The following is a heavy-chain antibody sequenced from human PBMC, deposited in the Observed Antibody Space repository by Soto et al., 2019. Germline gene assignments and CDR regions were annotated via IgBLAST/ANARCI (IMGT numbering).Heavy chain of an antibody. CDR3: ARVKIRGYSGYDFYYYYGMDV. CDR1: GGTFSSYA. CDR2: IIPIFGTA. J-gene: IGHJ6*02. V-gene: IGHV1-69*13. D-gene: IGHD5-12*01. Sequence: ASVKVSCKASGGTFSSYAISWVRQAPGQGLEWMGGIIPIFGTANYAQKFQGRVTITADESTSTAYMELSSLRSEDTAVYYCARVKIRGYSGYDFYYYYGMDVWGQGTTVTVSS.